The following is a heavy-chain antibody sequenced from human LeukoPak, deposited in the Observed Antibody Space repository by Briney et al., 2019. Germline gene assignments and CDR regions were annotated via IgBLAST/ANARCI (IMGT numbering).Heavy chain of an antibody. D-gene: IGHD6-13*01. CDR2: ISGSGSAI. V-gene: IGHV3-48*03. CDR3: AGEIAAAGTRYFDY. J-gene: IGHJ4*02. CDR1: GFTFSSYE. Sequence: GGSLRLSCAASGFTFSSYEMNWVRQAPGKGLEWVSYISGSGSAIYYADSVKDRFTISRDNAKNSLYLQMNSLRAEDTAVYYCAGEIAAAGTRYFDYWGQGTLVTVSS.